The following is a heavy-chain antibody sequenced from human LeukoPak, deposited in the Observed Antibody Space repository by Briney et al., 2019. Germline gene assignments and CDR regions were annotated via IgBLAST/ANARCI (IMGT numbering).Heavy chain of an antibody. CDR1: RFPFSSSS. D-gene: IGHD5-18*01. J-gene: IGHJ4*02. CDR2: ISSSGTTI. CDR3: VIGTYGYSFDY. Sequence: GGSLRLSCAASRFPFSSSSMNWVRQAPGKGLEWVSYISSSGTTIYYADSVKGRFTISRDNAKNSLYLQMNSLRAEDTAVYYCVIGTYGYSFDYWGQGTLVTVSS. V-gene: IGHV3-48*04.